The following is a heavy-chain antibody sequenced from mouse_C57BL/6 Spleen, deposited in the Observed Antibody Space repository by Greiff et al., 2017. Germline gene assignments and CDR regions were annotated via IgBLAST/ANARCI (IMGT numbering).Heavy chain of an antibody. V-gene: IGHV1-59*01. J-gene: IGHJ4*01. D-gene: IGHD1-2*01. CDR1: GYTFTSYW. CDR2: IDPSDSYT. Sequence: QVQLQQPGAELVRPGTSVKLSCKASGYTFTSYWMHWVKQRPGQGLEWIGVIDPSDSYTNSNQKFKGKATLTVDTSSSTAYMQLSSLTSEDSAVYYCARWLPLQGDSYAMDYWGQGTSVTVSS. CDR3: ARWLPLQGDSYAMDY.